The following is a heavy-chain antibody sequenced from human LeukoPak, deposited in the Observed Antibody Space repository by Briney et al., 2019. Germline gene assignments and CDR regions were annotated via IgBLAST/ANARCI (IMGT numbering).Heavy chain of an antibody. D-gene: IGHD2-2*01. CDR1: GYTFTSYG. CDR3: ARDLGYCSSTSCYGGGY. J-gene: IGHJ4*02. V-gene: IGHV1-18*01. CDR2: ISAYNGNT. Sequence: GASVKVSCKASGYTFTSYGISWVRQAPGQGLEWMGWISAYNGNTNYAQKLQGRVTMTTDTSTSTAYMELRSLRSEDTAVYYCARDLGYCSSTSCYGGGYWGQGTLVTVSS.